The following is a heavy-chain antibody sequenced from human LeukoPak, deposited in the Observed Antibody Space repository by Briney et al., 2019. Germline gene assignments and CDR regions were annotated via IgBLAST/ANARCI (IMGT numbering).Heavy chain of an antibody. CDR3: AKFGRVYVGAATIDY. CDR1: GFTFSIYG. J-gene: IGHJ4*02. V-gene: IGHV3-30*02. Sequence: PGGSLRLSCAAPGFTFSIYGMHWVRQAPRKGLGWVAFIRNDGSNKYYTDSVKGRFTISRDNSKNTLYLQMNSLRTEDAAVYYCAKFGRVYVGAATIDYWGQGTLVTVSS. D-gene: IGHD5-18*01. CDR2: IRNDGSNK.